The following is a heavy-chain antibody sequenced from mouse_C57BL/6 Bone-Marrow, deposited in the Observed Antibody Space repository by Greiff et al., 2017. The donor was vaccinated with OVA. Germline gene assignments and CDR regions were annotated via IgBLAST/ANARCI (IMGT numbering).Heavy chain of an antibody. CDR3: ARKEVYDGYYPFAY. CDR2: INPYNGGT. J-gene: IGHJ3*01. V-gene: IGHV1-19*01. CDR1: GYTFTDYY. D-gene: IGHD2-3*01. Sequence: VQLKESGPVLVKPGASVKMSCKASGYTFTDYYMNWVKQSPGKSLEWIGVINPYNGGTSYNQKFKGKATLTVDKSSSTAYMELNSLTSEDSAVYYCARKEVYDGYYPFAYWGQGTLVTVSA.